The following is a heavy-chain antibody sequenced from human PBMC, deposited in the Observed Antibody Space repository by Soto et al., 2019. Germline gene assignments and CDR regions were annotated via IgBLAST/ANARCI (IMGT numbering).Heavy chain of an antibody. Sequence: QLQLQESGPGLVKPSETLSLTCPVSGGSISSSSYYWGWIRQPPGKGLEWIGCIYYRGSTYYNPSLKSRATISVDTSKSQCSLKLSSVTAADTAVYYCARHKAVAYYNYYMDVWGKGTTVTVSS. CDR3: ARHKAVAYYNYYMDV. V-gene: IGHV4-39*01. D-gene: IGHD6-19*01. J-gene: IGHJ6*03. CDR1: GGSISSSSYY. CDR2: IYYRGST.